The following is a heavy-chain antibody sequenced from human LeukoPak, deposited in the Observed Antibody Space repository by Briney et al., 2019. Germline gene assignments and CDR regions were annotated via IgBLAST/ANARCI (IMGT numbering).Heavy chain of an antibody. CDR2: IYYSGST. J-gene: IGHJ3*02. CDR1: GFTINSHY. D-gene: IGHD2-21*01. CDR3: ERGGIDRSGPFDI. Sequence: PSETLSLTCTGCGFTINSHYWIWIPPPPGKGRKGMRFIYYSGSTNYNPSLRSRVTISVETSRNDFSLKLSSATDAYAAVYYYERGGIDRSGPFDIWVQGTMVSVCS. V-gene: IGHV4-59*11.